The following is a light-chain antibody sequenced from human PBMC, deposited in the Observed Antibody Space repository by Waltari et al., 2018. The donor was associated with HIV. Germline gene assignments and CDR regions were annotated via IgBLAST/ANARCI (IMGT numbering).Light chain of an antibody. J-gene: IGKJ2*01. V-gene: IGKV3-20*01. CDR3: QQYGTLYT. CDR2: DAS. Sequence: EMVLTQSPGTLSFSPGEGATLSCRASQRFSRSYLAWYQQKPGQAPRLLIYDASSRATGIPDRFGGSGSGTDFTLTISRLEPEDSAVYYCQQYGTLYTFGQGTKLEIK. CDR1: QRFSRSY.